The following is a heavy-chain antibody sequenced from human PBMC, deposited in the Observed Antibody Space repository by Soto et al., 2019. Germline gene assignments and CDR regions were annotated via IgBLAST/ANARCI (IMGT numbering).Heavy chain of an antibody. J-gene: IGHJ5*02. CDR1: GASISSSVYD. CDR2: IDSRYNT. Sequence: SATLSLTCTFSGASISSSVYDWGWIRQFPGRGLEWIGSIDSRYNTYHNPSLKSRITISVDTSNNQLSLNLSSVTPADTAVYYCSRRAPEGFDPWGQGTLVTSPQ. V-gene: IGHV4-39*01. CDR3: SRRAPEGFDP.